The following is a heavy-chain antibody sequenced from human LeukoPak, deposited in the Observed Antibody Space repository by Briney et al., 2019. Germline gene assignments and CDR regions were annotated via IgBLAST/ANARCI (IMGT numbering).Heavy chain of an antibody. J-gene: IGHJ4*02. V-gene: IGHV3-30*02. Sequence: GGSLRLSCAASGFTFSSYGMHWVRQAPGKGLEWVAFIRYDGSNKYYADSVKGRFTISRDNSKNTLYLQMNGLRAEDTAVYYCARKNAYYYGSGSPDYWGQGTLVTVSS. CDR3: ARKNAYYYGSGSPDY. CDR2: IRYDGSNK. CDR1: GFTFSSYG. D-gene: IGHD3-10*01.